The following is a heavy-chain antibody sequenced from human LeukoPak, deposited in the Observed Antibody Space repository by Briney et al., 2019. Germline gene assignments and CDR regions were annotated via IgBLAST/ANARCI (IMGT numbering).Heavy chain of an antibody. V-gene: IGHV3-48*01. CDR2: ISSSSSTI. CDR3: ARDQSKGTYYYDSSGYGFDY. D-gene: IGHD3-22*01. J-gene: IGHJ4*02. Sequence: GGTLSLSCAASGFTFSSYSMNWVRQAPGKGLEWVSYISSSSSTIYYADSVKGRFTISRDNAKNSLYLQMNSLRAEDTAVYYCARDQSKGTYYYDSSGYGFDYWGQGTLVTVSS. CDR1: GFTFSSYS.